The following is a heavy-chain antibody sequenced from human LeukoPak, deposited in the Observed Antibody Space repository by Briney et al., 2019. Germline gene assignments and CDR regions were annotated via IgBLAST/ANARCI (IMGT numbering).Heavy chain of an antibody. D-gene: IGHD2-2*01. J-gene: IGHJ4*02. V-gene: IGHV3-53*05. CDR3: ARDLKTAMDYFDY. CDR2: IYSGGST. Sequence: GGSLRLSCAASGFTFSDSAIHWVRQASGKGLEWVSVIYSGGSTYYADSVKGRFTISRDNSKNTLFLQMNSLRPEDTAVYYCARDLKTAMDYFDYWGQGALVTVSS. CDR1: GFTFSDSA.